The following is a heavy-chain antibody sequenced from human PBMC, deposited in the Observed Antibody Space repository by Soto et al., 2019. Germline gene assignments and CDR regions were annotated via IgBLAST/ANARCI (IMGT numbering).Heavy chain of an antibody. V-gene: IGHV4-34*01. CDR2: INHSGST. Sequence: SETLSLTCAVYGGSFSGYYWSWIRQPPGKGLEWIGEINHSGSTNYNPSLKSRVTISVDTSKNQFSLKLSSVTAADTAVYYCARGRHYGSGGNWFDPWGQGTLVTVSS. D-gene: IGHD3-10*01. J-gene: IGHJ5*02. CDR1: GGSFSGYY. CDR3: ARGRHYGSGGNWFDP.